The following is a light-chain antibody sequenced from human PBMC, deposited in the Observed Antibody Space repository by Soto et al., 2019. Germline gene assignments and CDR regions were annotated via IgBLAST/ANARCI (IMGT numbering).Light chain of an antibody. CDR3: ATWDDSLAGGV. V-gene: IGLV1-47*02. J-gene: IGLJ3*02. CDR2: SNN. CDR1: SSNIGNNY. Sequence: QSVLTQPPSLSATPGQRVTISCSGSSSNIGNNYVCWYKQVPGTAPKVIMFSNNQRPSGVPDRFSGAKTGTSASLAINGLQSEDEADYYCATWDDSLAGGVVGGGIKVTVL.